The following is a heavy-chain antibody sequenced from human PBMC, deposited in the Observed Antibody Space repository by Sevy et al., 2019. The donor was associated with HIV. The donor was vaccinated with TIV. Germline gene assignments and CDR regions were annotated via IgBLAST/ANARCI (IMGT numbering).Heavy chain of an antibody. D-gene: IGHD3-9*01. V-gene: IGHV3-30*04. CDR3: ARDADWSINY. Sequence: GGSLRLSCAASGFTFSDYVMHWVRQAPGKGLEWLARISHDTTVKYYADSLKGRFTISRDNSKNTLYLQMNSLRHEDTAVYHCARDADWSINYWGQGTLVTVSS. CDR1: GFTFSDYV. J-gene: IGHJ4*02. CDR2: ISHDTTVK.